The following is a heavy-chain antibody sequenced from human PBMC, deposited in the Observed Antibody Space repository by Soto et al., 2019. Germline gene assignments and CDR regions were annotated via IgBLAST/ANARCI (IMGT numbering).Heavy chain of an antibody. V-gene: IGHV6-1*01. D-gene: IGHD6-13*01. Sequence: SQTLSLTCAISGDSVSSNSAAWNWIRQSPSRGLEWLGRTYYRSKWFKNYEISVKNRINIKPNTSKKKFTLQLNSVTTKDTAMDYCARGYQGFDYWGQGTLVTVSS. CDR2: TYYRSKWFK. CDR3: ARGYQGFDY. J-gene: IGHJ4*02. CDR1: GDSVSSNSAA.